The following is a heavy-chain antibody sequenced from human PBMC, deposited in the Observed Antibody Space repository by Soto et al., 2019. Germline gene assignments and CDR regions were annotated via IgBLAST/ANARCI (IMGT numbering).Heavy chain of an antibody. D-gene: IGHD6-6*01. CDR2: VYHSGST. V-gene: IGHV4-4*02. CDR1: GDSISSTFW. Sequence: PSETLSLTCRVSGDSISSTFWWTWVRQPPGKGLEWIGEVYHSGSTRYNPSLKGRVTISVDKPNNQFSLKLTSMTGADTAVYYCASSSPFHYWGPGILVTVSS. J-gene: IGHJ4*02. CDR3: ASSSPFHY.